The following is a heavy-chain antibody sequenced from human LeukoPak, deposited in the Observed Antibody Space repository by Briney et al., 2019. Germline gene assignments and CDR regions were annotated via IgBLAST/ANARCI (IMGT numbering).Heavy chain of an antibody. CDR1: GSTFPSYD. D-gene: IGHD2-2*01. J-gene: IGHJ4*02. CDR2: RNPNSGNT. CDR3: ARGKWNCSSTSCYALDY. V-gene: IGHV1-8*01. Sequence: ASATVSCKASGSTFPSYDINWVRQPTGQGLEWMGWRNPNSGNTGYAQKFQGRVTMTRNTSISTAYMELSSLRSEDTAVYYCARGKWNCSSTSCYALDYWGQGTLVTVSS.